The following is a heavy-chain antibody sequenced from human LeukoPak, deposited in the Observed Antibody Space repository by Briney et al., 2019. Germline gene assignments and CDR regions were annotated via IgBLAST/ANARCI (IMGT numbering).Heavy chain of an antibody. J-gene: IGHJ4*02. CDR1: GFTFSNYA. Sequence: PGGSLRLSCAASGFTFSNYAMSWIRQAPGKGLEWVSAITGSDGGTYYPGSVKGRFTISRENAKNSLYLQMNSLRAGDTAVYYCARSKGFGGLLFDYWGRGTLVTVSS. CDR2: ITGSDGGT. CDR3: ARSKGFGGLLFDY. V-gene: IGHV3-23*01. D-gene: IGHD3-10*01.